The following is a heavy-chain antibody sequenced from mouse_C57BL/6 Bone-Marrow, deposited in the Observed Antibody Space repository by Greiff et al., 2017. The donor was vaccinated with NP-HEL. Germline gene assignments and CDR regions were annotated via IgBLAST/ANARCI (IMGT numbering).Heavy chain of an antibody. D-gene: IGHD1-1*01. CDR2: IRNKANGYTT. Sequence: EVQGVESGGGLVQPGGSLSLSCAASGFTFTDYYMSWVRQPPGKALEWLGFIRNKANGYTTEYSASVKGRFTISRDNSQSILYLQMNALRAEDSATYYCARYYYGSSHFDSGGQGTTLPVSS. CDR3: ARYYYGSSHFDS. CDR1: GFTFTDYY. J-gene: IGHJ2*01. V-gene: IGHV7-3*01.